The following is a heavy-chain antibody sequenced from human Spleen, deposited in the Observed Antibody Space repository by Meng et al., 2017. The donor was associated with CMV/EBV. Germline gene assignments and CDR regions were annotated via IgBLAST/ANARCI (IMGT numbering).Heavy chain of an antibody. Sequence: ASVKVSCKASGYTFTGYYMHWVRQAPGQGLEWMGWINPNSGGTNYAQKFQGRVTMTRDTSISTAYMELSRLRSDDTAVYYCARVRRTTITTAFDYWGQGTLVTVSS. V-gene: IGHV1-2*02. CDR3: ARVRRTTITTAFDY. CDR2: INPNSGGT. CDR1: GYTFTGYY. J-gene: IGHJ4*02. D-gene: IGHD4-11*01.